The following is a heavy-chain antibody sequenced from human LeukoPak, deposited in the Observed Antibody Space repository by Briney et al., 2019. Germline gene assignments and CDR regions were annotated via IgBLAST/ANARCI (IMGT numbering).Heavy chain of an antibody. Sequence: GGSLRLTCAASGFTISSYGMHWVRQAPGKGLEWVAIISYDGSNKYYADSVKGRFTISRDNSKNTLYLQMNSLRAEDTAVYYCAKSRIQGFYPWGQGTLVTVSS. J-gene: IGHJ5*02. D-gene: IGHD5-18*01. CDR1: GFTISSYG. V-gene: IGHV3-30*18. CDR2: ISYDGSNK. CDR3: AKSRIQGFYP.